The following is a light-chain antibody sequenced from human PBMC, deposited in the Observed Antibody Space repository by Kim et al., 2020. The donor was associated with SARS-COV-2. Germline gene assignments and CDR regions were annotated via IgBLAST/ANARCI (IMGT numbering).Light chain of an antibody. J-gene: IGKJ5*01. CDR2: GAS. V-gene: IGKV3-20*01. CDR3: QQYGGSPPIT. CDR1: QSTSPSR. Sequence: AGARDTATRRCSQSTSPSRFASYQQKPRHPPRRLIVGASTSATGVPDRSSGSGGETDVTLTISRRETADFAVDYCQQYGGSPPITFGGGTQLEIK.